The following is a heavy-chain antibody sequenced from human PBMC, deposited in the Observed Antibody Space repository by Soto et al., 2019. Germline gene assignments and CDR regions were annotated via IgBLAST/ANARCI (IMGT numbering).Heavy chain of an antibody. CDR3: AKGRGGGSYLLDY. Sequence: GGSLRLSCAASGFTFSSYAMSWVRQAPGKGLEWVSAISGSGGSTYYADSVKGRFTISRDNSKNTLYLQMNSLRAEDMAVYDCAKGRGGGSYLLDYWGQGTLVTVSS. CDR1: GFTFSSYA. CDR2: ISGSGGST. V-gene: IGHV3-23*01. J-gene: IGHJ4*02. D-gene: IGHD1-26*01.